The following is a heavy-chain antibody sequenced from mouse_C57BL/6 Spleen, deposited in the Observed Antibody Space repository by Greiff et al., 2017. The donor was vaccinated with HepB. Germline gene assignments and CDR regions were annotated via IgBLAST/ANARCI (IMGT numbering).Heavy chain of an antibody. CDR3: ARGGLRYFDV. Sequence: LLESGPELVKPGASVKISCKASGYAFSSSWMNWVKQRPGKGLEWIGRIYPGDGDTNYNGKFKGKATLTADKSSSTAYMQLSSLTSEDSAVYFCARGGLRYFDVWGTGTTVTVSS. CDR1: GYAFSSSW. D-gene: IGHD2-13*01. CDR2: IYPGDGDT. V-gene: IGHV1-82*01. J-gene: IGHJ1*03.